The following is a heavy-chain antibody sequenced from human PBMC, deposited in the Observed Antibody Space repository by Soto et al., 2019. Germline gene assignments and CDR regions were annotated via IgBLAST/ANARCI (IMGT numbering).Heavy chain of an antibody. V-gene: IGHV5-51*01. J-gene: IGHJ4*02. CDR1: GYSFTSYW. D-gene: IGHD1-7*01. CDR3: ATLPTHNGNYLGFDS. Sequence: GESLKISCQGSGYSFTSYWIGWVRQMPGKGLEWMGIIYPADSDARYSPSFQGQVTISSDKSISTAYLQWSGLKASDTAMYYCATLPTHNGNYLGFDSWGQGTLVTVSS. CDR2: IYPADSDA.